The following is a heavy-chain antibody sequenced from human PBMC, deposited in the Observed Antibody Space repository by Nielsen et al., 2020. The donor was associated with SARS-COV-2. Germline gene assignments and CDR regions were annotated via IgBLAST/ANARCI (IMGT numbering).Heavy chain of an antibody. J-gene: IGHJ4*02. CDR3: ATDSPIGVVIYALAH. D-gene: IGHD3-3*01. Sequence: ASVKVSCKASGYTFTNNYLHWVRQAPGQGLEWMGILKPSAGSTTFADKFQGRVTMTEDTSIDTAYLDLNGLTSDDTAIYFCATDSPIGVVIYALAHWGQGTPVTVSS. CDR1: GYTFTNNY. CDR2: LKPSAGST. V-gene: IGHV1-46*01.